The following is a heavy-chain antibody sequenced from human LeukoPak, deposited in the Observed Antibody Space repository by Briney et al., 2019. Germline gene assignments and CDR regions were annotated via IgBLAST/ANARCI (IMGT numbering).Heavy chain of an antibody. J-gene: IGHJ4*02. CDR2: IYSDGRNA. CDR1: GFTFSRCG. Sequence: GGSLRLSCVASGFTFSRCGMHWVRQARGKGLEWVAVIYSDGRNAYYAESVEGRFTISRDNSKNTLYLQMNSLRAEDTAVYYCARAEPGLFDYWGLGTLVTVSS. CDR3: ARAEPGLFDY. V-gene: IGHV3-33*01.